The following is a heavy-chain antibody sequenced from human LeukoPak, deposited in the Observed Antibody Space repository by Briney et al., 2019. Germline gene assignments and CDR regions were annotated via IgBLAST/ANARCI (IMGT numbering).Heavy chain of an antibody. CDR1: GFTFSTYE. CDR2: ISSSGSTI. CDR3: SGGHSSGYFDY. Sequence: GGSLRLSCAASGFTFSTYEMNWVRQAPGKGLEWVSYISSSGSTIYYAESVKGRFTISRDNAKNSLYLQMNSLRAEDTAVYYCSGGHSSGYFDYWGQGTLVTVSS. J-gene: IGHJ4*02. D-gene: IGHD3-22*01. V-gene: IGHV3-48*03.